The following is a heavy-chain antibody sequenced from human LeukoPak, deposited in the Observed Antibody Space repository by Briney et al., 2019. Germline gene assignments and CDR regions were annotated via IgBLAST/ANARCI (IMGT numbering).Heavy chain of an antibody. D-gene: IGHD6-6*01. Sequence: SETLSLTCAVYGGSFSGYYWSWIRQPPGKGLEWIGEINDSESTNYNPSLKSRVTISVDTSKNQFSLKLSSVTAADTAVYYCARRGAARRGTFDYWGQGTLVTVSS. V-gene: IGHV4-34*01. CDR2: INDSEST. CDR1: GGSFSGYY. CDR3: ARRGAARRGTFDY. J-gene: IGHJ4*02.